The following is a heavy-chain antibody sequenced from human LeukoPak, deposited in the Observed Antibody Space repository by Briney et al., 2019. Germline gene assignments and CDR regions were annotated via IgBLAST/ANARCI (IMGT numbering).Heavy chain of an antibody. D-gene: IGHD1-14*01. J-gene: IGHJ4*02. CDR1: GGSFSGYY. V-gene: IGHV4-34*01. CDR2: IHHSGST. Sequence: SETLSLTCAVYGGSFSGYYWSWIRQPPGKGLELIGEIHHSGSTNYNPSLKSRVTISVDTFKNQFSLKLSSVTAADTAVYYCARLRYFDYWGQGTLVTVSS. CDR3: ARLRYFDY.